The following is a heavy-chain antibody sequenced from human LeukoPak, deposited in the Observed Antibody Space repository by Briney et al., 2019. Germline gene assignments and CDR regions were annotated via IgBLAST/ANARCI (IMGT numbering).Heavy chain of an antibody. J-gene: IGHJ5*02. V-gene: IGHV4-34*01. CDR1: GGSFSGCY. CDR3: ARDLPYNYDILTGYFRWFDP. Sequence: SETLSLTCAVYGGSFSGCYWSWIRQPPGKGLEWIGEINHSGSTNYNPSLKSRVTISVDTSKNQFSLKLSSVTAADTAVYYCARDLPYNYDILTGYFRWFDPWGQGTLVTVSS. CDR2: INHSGST. D-gene: IGHD3-9*01.